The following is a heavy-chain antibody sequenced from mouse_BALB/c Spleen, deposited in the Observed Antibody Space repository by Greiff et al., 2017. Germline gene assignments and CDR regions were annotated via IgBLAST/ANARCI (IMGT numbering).Heavy chain of an antibody. CDR1: GYSITSGYY. CDR3: AREDGYYGFDY. J-gene: IGHJ2*01. Sequence: EVKLMESGPGLVKPSQSLSLTCSVTGYSITSGYYWNWIRQFPGNKLEWMGYISYDGSNNYNPSLKNRISITRDTSKNQFFLKLNSVTTEDTATYYCAREDGYYGFDYWGQGTTLTVSS. D-gene: IGHD2-3*01. V-gene: IGHV3-6*02. CDR2: ISYDGSN.